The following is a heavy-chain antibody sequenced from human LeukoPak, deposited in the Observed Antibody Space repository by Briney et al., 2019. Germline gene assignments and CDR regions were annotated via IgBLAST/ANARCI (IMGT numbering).Heavy chain of an antibody. V-gene: IGHV4-59*08. CDR3: ARHSGLLYFDY. CDR1: GGSISSYY. D-gene: IGHD3-10*01. CDR2: IYSSGST. Sequence: SQTLSLTCTVSGGSISSYYWSWIRQPPGKGLEWIAFIYSSGSTNYNPSLKSRVTISVDTSKNQFSLKLSAVAAADTAVYYCARHSGLLYFDYWGQGNLVTVSS. J-gene: IGHJ4*02.